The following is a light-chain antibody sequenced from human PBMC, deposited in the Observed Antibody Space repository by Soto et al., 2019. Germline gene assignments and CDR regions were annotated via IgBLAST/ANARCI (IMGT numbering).Light chain of an antibody. Sequence: QSALAQPSSVSGSPGQSITIPCTGTSTHVGGYNYVSWDQHHPGTAPKLIIYEVSNRPSGVSYLFSGSKSGNKASLSISNLEAEDESEYYCGSYTSTDTPFVVGRGTKVNV. J-gene: IGLJ1*01. CDR1: STHVGGYNY. V-gene: IGLV2-14*01. CDR2: EVS. CDR3: GSYTSTDTPFV.